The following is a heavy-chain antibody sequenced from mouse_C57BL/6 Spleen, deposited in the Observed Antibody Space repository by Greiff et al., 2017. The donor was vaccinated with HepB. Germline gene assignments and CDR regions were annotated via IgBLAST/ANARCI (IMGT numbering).Heavy chain of an antibody. CDR3: ARWDYDGTRYFDY. CDR2: ISSGSSTI. Sequence: EVKVEESGGGLVKPGGSLKLSCAASGFTFSDYGMHWVRQAPEKGLEWVAYISSGSSTIYYADTVKGRFTISRDNAKNTLFLQMTSLRSEDTAMYYCARWDYDGTRYFDYWGQGTTLTVSS. D-gene: IGHD2-4*01. V-gene: IGHV5-17*01. CDR1: GFTFSDYG. J-gene: IGHJ2*01.